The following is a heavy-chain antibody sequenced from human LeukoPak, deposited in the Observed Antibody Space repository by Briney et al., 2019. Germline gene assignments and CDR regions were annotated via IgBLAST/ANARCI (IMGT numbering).Heavy chain of an antibody. D-gene: IGHD2-15*01. Sequence: KPSETLSLTCTVSGGSISSYYWSWIRQPPGKGLEWIGYIYYSGSTNYNPSLKSRVTISVDTSKKQFSLKLSSVTAADTAVYYCARVPGCSGGSCYSPSYYYYYYMDVWGKGTTVTVSS. CDR3: ARVPGCSGGSCYSPSYYYYYYMDV. V-gene: IGHV4-59*01. CDR2: IYYSGST. CDR1: GGSISSYY. J-gene: IGHJ6*03.